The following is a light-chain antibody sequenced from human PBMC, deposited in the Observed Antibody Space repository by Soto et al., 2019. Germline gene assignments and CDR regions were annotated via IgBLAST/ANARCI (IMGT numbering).Light chain of an antibody. J-gene: IGLJ3*02. CDR2: SDN. CDR1: SSNIVSYS. Sequence: QSVLTQPPSASGTPGQRVTMSCSGSSSNIVSYSVSWYLHLPGTAPKLLIYSDNQRPSGVPDRFSGSKSGTSASLASSGLQSEDEADYYCASWDDSLNGPVFGGGTKLTVL. CDR3: ASWDDSLNGPV. V-gene: IGLV1-44*01.